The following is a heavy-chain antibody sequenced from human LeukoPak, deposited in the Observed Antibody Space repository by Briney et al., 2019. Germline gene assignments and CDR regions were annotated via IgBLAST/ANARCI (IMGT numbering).Heavy chain of an antibody. CDR3: AKEGHDHSNLFDY. V-gene: IGHV3-30*02. Sequence: GGSPRLSCAASGFTFNSYGMHWVRQAPGKGLEWVTFIRYDGSNNYYADSVKGRFTISRDNSKNTLYLQMNSLRAEDTAIYYCAKEGHDHSNLFDYWGQGTLVTVSS. D-gene: IGHD1-14*01. CDR2: IRYDGSNN. J-gene: IGHJ4*02. CDR1: GFTFNSYG.